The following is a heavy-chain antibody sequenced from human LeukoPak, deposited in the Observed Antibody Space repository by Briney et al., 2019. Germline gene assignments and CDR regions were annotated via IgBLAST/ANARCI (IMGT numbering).Heavy chain of an antibody. J-gene: IGHJ4*02. CDR3: ARGRGIDY. Sequence: TGGSLRLSCAASGFTFSGYWMTWVRQAPGKGLEWVANIKQDGSEKYYVDSEKGRFTISRDNAKNSLYLQMNSLRAEDTAVYYCARGRGIDYWGQGTLVTVSS. V-gene: IGHV3-7*03. CDR1: GFTFSGYW. CDR2: IKQDGSEK. D-gene: IGHD3-10*01.